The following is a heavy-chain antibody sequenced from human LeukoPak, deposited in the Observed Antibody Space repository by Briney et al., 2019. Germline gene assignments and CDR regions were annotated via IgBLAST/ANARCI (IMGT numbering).Heavy chain of an antibody. CDR2: ISYDGSNK. CDR3: ARETIGGAFDI. J-gene: IGHJ3*02. CDR1: GSTFSSCA. D-gene: IGHD3-16*01. V-gene: IGHV3-30*04. Sequence: GGSLRLSCAASGSTFSSCAMHWVRQAPGKGLEWVAVISYDGSNKYYADSVKGRFTISRDNSKNTLYLQMNSLRAEDTAVYYCARETIGGAFDIWGQGTMVTVSS.